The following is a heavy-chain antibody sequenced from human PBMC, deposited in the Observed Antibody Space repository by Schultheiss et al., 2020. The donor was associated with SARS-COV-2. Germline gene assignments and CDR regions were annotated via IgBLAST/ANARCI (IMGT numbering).Heavy chain of an antibody. D-gene: IGHD5-12*01. CDR2: ISYDGSNK. V-gene: IGHV3-30*18. Sequence: GGSLRLSCAASGFTFSSYGMHWVRQAPGKGLEWVAVISYDGSNKYYADSVKGRFTISRDNSKNTLYLQMNSLRAEDTAVYYCAKGYSGYDLELAPLDVWGQGTTVTVSS. J-gene: IGHJ6*02. CDR3: AKGYSGYDLELAPLDV. CDR1: GFTFSSYG.